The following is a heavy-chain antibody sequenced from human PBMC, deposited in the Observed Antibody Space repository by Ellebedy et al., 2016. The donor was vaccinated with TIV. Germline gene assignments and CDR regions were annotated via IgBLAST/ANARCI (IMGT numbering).Heavy chain of an antibody. CDR2: ISVYHGNT. J-gene: IGHJ3*02. CDR1: GYTFSNYG. V-gene: IGHV1-18*01. CDR3: ARHSGSYLDAFDI. Sequence: ASVKVSCKASGYTFSNYGVNWVRRAPGQGLEWVGWISVYHGNTKYAQKFQDRVTMTTDTSTSTAYLEFRSLRSDVTAVYFCARHSGSYLDAFDIWGQGTMVTVSS. D-gene: IGHD1-26*01.